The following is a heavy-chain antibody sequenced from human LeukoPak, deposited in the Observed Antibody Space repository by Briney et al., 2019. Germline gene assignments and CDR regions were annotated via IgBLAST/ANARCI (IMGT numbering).Heavy chain of an antibody. V-gene: IGHV4-59*08. CDR2: IYYSGST. J-gene: IGHJ3*02. CDR1: GGSISSYY. D-gene: IGHD3-3*01. Sequence: SETLSLTCTVSGGSISSYYWSWIRQPPGKGLEWIGYIYYSGSTNYNPSLKSRVTISVDTSKNQFSLKLSSVTAADTAVYYCASPSLLDDAFDIWGQGTMVTVSS. CDR3: ASPSLLDDAFDI.